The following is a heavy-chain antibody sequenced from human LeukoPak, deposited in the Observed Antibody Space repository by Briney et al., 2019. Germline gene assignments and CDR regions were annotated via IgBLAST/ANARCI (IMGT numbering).Heavy chain of an antibody. V-gene: IGHV3-23*01. J-gene: IGHJ4*02. CDR2: ISGCGGST. CDR3: AKDRPGPDTSVSVYY. D-gene: IGHD2-2*01. CDR1: GFTFSSYA. Sequence: GGSLRLSCAASGFTFSSYAMRWVRQAPGKGLEWVSAISGCGGSTYYADSVKGRFTISRDNSKKTLYLQMTSLRAEETAMYYIAKDRPGPDTSVSVYYSGQGTLVTVSS.